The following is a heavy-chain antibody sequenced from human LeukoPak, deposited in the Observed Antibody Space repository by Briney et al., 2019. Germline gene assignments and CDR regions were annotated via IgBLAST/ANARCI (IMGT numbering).Heavy chain of an antibody. Sequence: PGGSLRLSCVVSGFSVSNNYVSWVRQAPGKGLEWVSVIYAGDTIKYADSVKGRFTISRDNSKNTLYLQMNSLRAEDTAVYYCAREILYSSSWYYYYYMDVWGKGTTVTVSS. CDR3: AREILYSSSWYYYYYMDV. D-gene: IGHD6-13*01. CDR1: GFSVSNNY. CDR2: IYAGDTI. J-gene: IGHJ6*03. V-gene: IGHV3-66*02.